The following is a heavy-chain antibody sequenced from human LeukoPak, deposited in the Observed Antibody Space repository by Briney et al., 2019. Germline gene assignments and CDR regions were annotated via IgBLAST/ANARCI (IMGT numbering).Heavy chain of an antibody. CDR3: AKDRRSLVGPTNFDY. CDR1: GFTFSSYS. V-gene: IGHV3-23*01. D-gene: IGHD1-26*01. CDR2: IGGSTGRT. J-gene: IGHJ4*02. Sequence: GGSLRLSCAASGFTFSSYSMNWVRQAPGKGLEWVSAIGGSTGRTYYADSVKGRFTVSRDNSKNTLYLQMTSLRAEDTAIYYCAKDRRSLVGPTNFDYWGQGTPVTVSS.